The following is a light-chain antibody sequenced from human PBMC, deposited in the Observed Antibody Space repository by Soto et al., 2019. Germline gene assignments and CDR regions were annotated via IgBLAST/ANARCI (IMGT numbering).Light chain of an antibody. CDR3: CSHSASYTFV. J-gene: IGLJ1*01. Sequence: QSVLTQPRSVSGSPGQSVTISCTGTSSDVGGYNCVSWYQQHPGKAPQLIIYDVTQRPSGVPDRFSGSKSGNTASLSISGLQDEDKADYYCCSHSASYTFVFGTGTK. CDR2: DVT. V-gene: IGLV2-11*01. CDR1: SSDVGGYNC.